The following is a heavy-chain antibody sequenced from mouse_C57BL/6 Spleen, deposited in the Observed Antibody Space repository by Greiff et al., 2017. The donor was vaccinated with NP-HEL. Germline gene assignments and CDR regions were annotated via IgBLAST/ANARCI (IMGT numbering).Heavy chain of an antibody. J-gene: IGHJ2*01. CDR3: ARGGTTVVVWKNYFDY. CDR2: IHPNSGST. V-gene: IGHV1-64*01. Sequence: VKLQQPGAELVKPGASVKLSCKASGYTFTSYWMHWVKQRPGQGLEWIGKIHPNSGSTNYNEKFKSKATLTVGKSSSTAYMQLSSLTSEDSAVYYCARGGTTVVVWKNYFDYWGQGTTLTVSS. CDR1: GYTFTSYW. D-gene: IGHD1-1*01.